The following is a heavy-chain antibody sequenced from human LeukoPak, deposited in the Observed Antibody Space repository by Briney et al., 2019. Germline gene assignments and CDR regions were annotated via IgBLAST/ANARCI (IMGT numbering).Heavy chain of an antibody. J-gene: IGHJ4*02. V-gene: IGHV4-61*02. CDR1: GGSISSGSYY. CDR3: ARVAAAGRGSFDY. D-gene: IGHD6-13*01. CDR2: IYTSGST. Sequence: PSETLSLTCTVSGGSISSGSYYWSWIRQPAGKGLEWIGRIYTSGSTNYNPSLKSRVTISVDTSKNQFSLKLSSVTAADTAVYYCARVAAAGRGSFDYWGQGTLVTVSS.